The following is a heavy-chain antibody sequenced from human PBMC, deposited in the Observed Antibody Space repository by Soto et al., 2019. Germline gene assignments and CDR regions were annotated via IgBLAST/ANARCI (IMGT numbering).Heavy chain of an antibody. J-gene: IGHJ6*02. Sequence: PGGSLRLCCGASGFTVSGNYMSWVRQAPGTGLEWVSVIYSGGSTYYADSVKGRFTISRDNSKNTLYLQMNSLRDEDTAVYYCAGPPTLYGDYPYYYGMDVWGQGTTVTVSS. CDR1: GFTVSGNY. CDR2: IYSGGST. CDR3: AGPPTLYGDYPYYYGMDV. D-gene: IGHD4-17*01. V-gene: IGHV3-53*01.